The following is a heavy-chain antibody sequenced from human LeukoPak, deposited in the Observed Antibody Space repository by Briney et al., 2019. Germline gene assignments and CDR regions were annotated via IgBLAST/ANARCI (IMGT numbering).Heavy chain of an antibody. Sequence: PGGSLRLSCVASGFTFSSYSMNWVRQAPGKGLEWVSYISGSSGSITYADSVKGRFTISRDNARNSLSLEMNSLRAEDTAVYYCARDRDWSFDYWGQGTLVTVSS. CDR2: ISGSSGSI. V-gene: IGHV3-48*04. CDR1: GFTFSSYS. J-gene: IGHJ4*02. D-gene: IGHD3/OR15-3a*01. CDR3: ARDRDWSFDY.